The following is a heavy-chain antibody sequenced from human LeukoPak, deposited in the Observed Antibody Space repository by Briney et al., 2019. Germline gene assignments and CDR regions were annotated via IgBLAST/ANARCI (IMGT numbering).Heavy chain of an antibody. CDR1: GYSFTSYW. D-gene: IGHD1-26*01. V-gene: IGHV5-51*01. CDR2: IYPGDSDT. CDR3: ARLSRGVSGSYPYYFDY. J-gene: IGHJ4*02. Sequence: GESLKISCKGSGYSFTSYWIGWVRQMPGKGLEWMGIIYPGDSDTRYSPSFQGQVTISADKSISTAYLQWSSLKASDTAMYYCARLSRGVSGSYPYYFDYWGQGTLVTVSS.